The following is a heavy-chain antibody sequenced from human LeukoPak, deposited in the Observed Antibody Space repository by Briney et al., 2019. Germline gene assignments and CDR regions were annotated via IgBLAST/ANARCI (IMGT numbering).Heavy chain of an antibody. Sequence: ASVKVSCKASGYTFTSYYMHWVRQAPGQGLEWMGRIIPILGIANYAQKFQGRVTITADKSTSTAYMELSSLRSEDTAVYYCARDGSASSSDYYYGMDVWGQGTTVTVSS. CDR1: GYTFTSYY. V-gene: IGHV1-69*04. CDR3: ARDGSASSSDYYYGMDV. J-gene: IGHJ6*02. CDR2: IIPILGIA. D-gene: IGHD6-19*01.